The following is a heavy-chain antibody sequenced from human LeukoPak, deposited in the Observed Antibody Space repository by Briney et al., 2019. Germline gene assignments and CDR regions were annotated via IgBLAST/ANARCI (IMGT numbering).Heavy chain of an antibody. D-gene: IGHD4-17*01. J-gene: IGHJ4*02. V-gene: IGHV3-11*01. CDR1: GFTFSDYY. CDR3: ARDFYGDYAEDY. Sequence: PGGSLRLSCAASGFTFSDYYMSWIRQAPGEGLEWLSYISDNGRTIYYADSVRGRFTISRDNAKKSLYLQMNSLRAEDTAVYYCARDFYGDYAEDYWGQGTLVTVSS. CDR2: ISDNGRTI.